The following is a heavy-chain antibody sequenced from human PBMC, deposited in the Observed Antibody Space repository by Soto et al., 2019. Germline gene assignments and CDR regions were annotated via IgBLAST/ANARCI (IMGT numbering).Heavy chain of an antibody. CDR3: AIRGGYDGNAGARLDS. Sequence: QLQLQESGPGLVKPSETLSLTCNVSGGSIGIKNYYWGWIRQPPGKGLEWIGSIYLSGTTYYNPSLKSRHTIFVDPPKNHHAQKLTSLSATDTAVYYCAIRGGYDGNAGARLDSWGQGTLVTVSS. CDR2: IYLSGTT. J-gene: IGHJ4*02. V-gene: IGHV4-39*01. D-gene: IGHD5-12*01. CDR1: GGSIGIKNYY.